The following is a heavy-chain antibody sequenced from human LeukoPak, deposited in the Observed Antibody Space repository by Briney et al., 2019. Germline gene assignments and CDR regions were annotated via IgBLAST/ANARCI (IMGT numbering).Heavy chain of an antibody. V-gene: IGHV3-23*01. CDR3: AKGSYYDSSGSFYFDY. Sequence: GGSLRLSCAASGFTFSSYAMSWVRQAPGRGLEWVSGISGSGDNTYYADSVKGRFTISRDNSKNTLYVQVNSLGTEDTAAYYCAKGSYYDSSGSFYFDYWGQGTLVTVSS. D-gene: IGHD3-22*01. CDR1: GFTFSSYA. J-gene: IGHJ4*02. CDR2: ISGSGDNT.